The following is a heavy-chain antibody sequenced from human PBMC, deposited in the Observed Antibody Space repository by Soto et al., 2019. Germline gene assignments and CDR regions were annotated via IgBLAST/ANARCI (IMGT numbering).Heavy chain of an antibody. CDR2: ISAYNGNT. V-gene: IGHV1-18*01. CDR3: ARSSGSVRAPNWFDP. D-gene: IGHD3-22*01. J-gene: IGHJ5*02. Sequence: QVQLVQSGAEVKKPGASVKVSCKASGYTFTSYGISWVRQAPGQGLELMAWISAYNGNTNYTQKFQGRVTLTTDTSTSTAYMELRSLRSDDTAVYYCARSSGSVRAPNWFDPWGQGTLVTVSS. CDR1: GYTFTSYG.